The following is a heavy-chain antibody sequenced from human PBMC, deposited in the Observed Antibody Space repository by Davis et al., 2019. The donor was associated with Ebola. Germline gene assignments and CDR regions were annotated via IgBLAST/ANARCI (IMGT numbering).Heavy chain of an antibody. CDR3: ARSGYCSSTSCYHYYYYGMDV. CDR2: IIPIFGTA. CDR1: GGTFSSYA. J-gene: IGHJ6*02. Sequence: SVKVSCKTSGGTFSSYAISWVRQAPGQGLEWMGGIIPIFGTANYAQKFQGRVTITADESTSTAYMELSSLRSEDTAVYYCARSGYCSSTSCYHYYYYGMDVWGQGTTVTVSS. D-gene: IGHD2-2*03. V-gene: IGHV1-69*13.